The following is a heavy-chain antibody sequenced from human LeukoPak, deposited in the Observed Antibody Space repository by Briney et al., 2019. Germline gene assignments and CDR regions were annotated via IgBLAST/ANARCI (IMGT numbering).Heavy chain of an antibody. D-gene: IGHD3-22*01. CDR1: GFTLSSYG. J-gene: IGHJ1*01. CDR3: AKNGYFYYSSGYYYKDQ. V-gene: IGHV3-30*18. CDR2: ISYDGSNK. Sequence: GGSLRLSCAASGFTLSSYGMHWVRDAPGKGLEGVAVISYDGSNKYYADSVKDPLTHSRDNSKNTLYLQMNSLRADDTAVYYCAKNGYFYYSSGYYYKDQGGRGT.